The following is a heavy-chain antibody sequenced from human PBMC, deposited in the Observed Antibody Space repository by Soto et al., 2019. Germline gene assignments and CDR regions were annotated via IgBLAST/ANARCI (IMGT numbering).Heavy chain of an antibody. CDR3: ARARYYYGSGSYYNARYWFDP. Sequence: ASVKVSCKASGYTFTGYYMHWVRQAPGQGLEWMGWINPNSGGTNYAQKFQGRVTMTRDTSISTAYMELSRLRSDDTAVYYCARARYYYGSGSYYNARYWFDPWGQGTLVTVSS. CDR2: INPNSGGT. D-gene: IGHD3-10*01. J-gene: IGHJ5*02. CDR1: GYTFTGYY. V-gene: IGHV1-2*02.